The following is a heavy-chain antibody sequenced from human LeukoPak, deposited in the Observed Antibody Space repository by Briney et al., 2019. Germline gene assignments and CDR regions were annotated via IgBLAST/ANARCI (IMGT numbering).Heavy chain of an antibody. V-gene: IGHV4-61*01. D-gene: IGHD3-10*01. CDR2: IYYSGST. CDR3: ARESYYGSGSSDY. J-gene: IGHJ4*02. Sequence: SETLSLTCRVSGGSVSSDSFYRGWIRQPPGKGLEWMRYIYYSGSTNYNSSFKSRVTISVDTSKNQFSLKLSSVTAADTAVYYCARESYYGSGSSDYWGQGTLVTVSS. CDR1: GGSVSSDSFY.